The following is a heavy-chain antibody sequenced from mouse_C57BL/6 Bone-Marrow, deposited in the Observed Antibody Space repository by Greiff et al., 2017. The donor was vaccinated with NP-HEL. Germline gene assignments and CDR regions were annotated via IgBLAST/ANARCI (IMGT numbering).Heavy chain of an antibody. CDR3: ARDPYYYGSSYGMDY. Sequence: EVKLVESGGGLVQSGRSLRLSCATSGFTFSDFYMEWVRQAPGKGLEWIAASRNKANDYTTEYSASVKGRFIVSRDTSQSILYLQMNALRAEDTAIYYCARDPYYYGSSYGMDYWGQGTSVTVSS. CDR1: GFTFSDFY. V-gene: IGHV7-1*01. J-gene: IGHJ4*01. CDR2: SRNKANDYTT. D-gene: IGHD1-1*01.